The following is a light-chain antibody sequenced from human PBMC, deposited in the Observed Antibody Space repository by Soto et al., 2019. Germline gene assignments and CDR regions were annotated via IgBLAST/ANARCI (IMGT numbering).Light chain of an antibody. V-gene: IGLV2-23*02. Sequence: QYALTQPASVSGSPGQSITISCTGTSSDVRNYNLVSWYQHHPGTAPKLMISEVSNRPSGVSNRFAGSKSGNTASLTISGLQAEDEADYYCCSYAGSNTYVVFGGGTKLTVL. CDR1: SSDVRNYNL. CDR3: CSYAGSNTYVV. CDR2: EVS. J-gene: IGLJ2*01.